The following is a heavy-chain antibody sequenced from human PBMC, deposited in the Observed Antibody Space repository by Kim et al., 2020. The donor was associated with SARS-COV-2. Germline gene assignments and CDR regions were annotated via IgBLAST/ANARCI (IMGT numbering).Heavy chain of an antibody. Sequence: SETLSLTCAVSGGSISSGGYSWSWIRQPPGKGLEWIGYIYHSGSTYYNPSLKSRVTISVDRSKNQFSLKLSSVTAADTAVYYCATEGRTTADYYGMDVWGQGTTVTVSS. CDR3: ATEGRTTADYYGMDV. CDR1: GGSISSGGYS. D-gene: IGHD4-17*01. CDR2: IYHSGST. J-gene: IGHJ6*02. V-gene: IGHV4-30-2*01.